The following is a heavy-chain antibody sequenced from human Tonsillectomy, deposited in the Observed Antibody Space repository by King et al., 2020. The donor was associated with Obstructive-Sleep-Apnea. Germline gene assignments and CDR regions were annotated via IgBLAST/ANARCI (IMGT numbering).Heavy chain of an antibody. CDR1: GFTFTSSP. CDR3: AADPALYGMDV. Sequence: MQLVQSGPEVKKPGTSVKVSCKASGFTFTSSPMQWVRQARGQRLEWIGWIVVGSGNTNYAQKFQERGTITRDMSTSTAYMWLSSLRSEDTAVYYCAADPALYGMDVWGQGTTVTVSS. CDR2: IVVGSGNT. V-gene: IGHV1-58*02. J-gene: IGHJ6*02.